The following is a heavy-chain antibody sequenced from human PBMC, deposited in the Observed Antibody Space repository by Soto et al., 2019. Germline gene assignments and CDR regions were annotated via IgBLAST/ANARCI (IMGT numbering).Heavy chain of an antibody. J-gene: IGHJ5*02. Sequence: QVQLVQSGAEVKKPGASVKVSCKASGYTFTSYGISWVRQAPGQGLEWMGGISAYNGNTNYAQKLQGRVTMTTDTSTSTAYMELRSLRSDDTAVYYCARDTVDYYGSGSEALYNWFDPWGQGTLVTVSS. CDR1: GYTFTSYG. CDR2: ISAYNGNT. D-gene: IGHD3-10*01. CDR3: ARDTVDYYGSGSEALYNWFDP. V-gene: IGHV1-18*01.